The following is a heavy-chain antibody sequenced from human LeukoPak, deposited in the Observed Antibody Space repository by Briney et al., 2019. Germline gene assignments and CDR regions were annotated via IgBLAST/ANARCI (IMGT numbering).Heavy chain of an antibody. CDR2: ISGSGGST. CDR1: GFTFSSYA. Sequence: GGSLRLSCAASGFTFSSYAMHWVRQAPGKGLEWVSAISGSGGSTYYADSVKGRFTISRDNSKNTLYLQMNSLRAEDTAVYYCAKHGSGSYYTAWGQGTLVTVSS. D-gene: IGHD3-10*01. V-gene: IGHV3-23*01. CDR3: AKHGSGSYYTA. J-gene: IGHJ5*02.